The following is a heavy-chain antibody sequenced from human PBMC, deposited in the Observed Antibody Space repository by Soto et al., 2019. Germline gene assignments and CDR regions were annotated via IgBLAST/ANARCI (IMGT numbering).Heavy chain of an antibody. Sequence: HPGGSLRLSCAASGFTFNAYAMHWVRQAPGKGLEWVAVIWYDGSNKYYGDSVKGRFTISRDNSKNVLYLQMNSLRADDTAVYYCARGLGGYEILRGGDYYYAMDVWGQGTTVTVSS. CDR3: ARGLGGYEILRGGDYYYAMDV. CDR2: IWYDGSNK. V-gene: IGHV3-33*01. D-gene: IGHD3-9*01. CDR1: GFTFNAYA. J-gene: IGHJ6*02.